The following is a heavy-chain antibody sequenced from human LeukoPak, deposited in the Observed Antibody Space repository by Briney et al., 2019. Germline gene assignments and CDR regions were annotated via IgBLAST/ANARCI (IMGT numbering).Heavy chain of an antibody. CDR3: AKGRVVYYDTTGYRPDDSFDI. D-gene: IGHD3-22*01. CDR2: ISTFNGHT. CDR1: GYTFTSYG. V-gene: IGHV1-18*01. Sequence: GASVKVSCKASGYTFTSYGISWVRQAPGQGLEWMGWISTFNGHTKYTQSLRDRLTLTTDTSTSTIYMELRSLRSDDTAVYYCAKGRVVYYDTTGYRPDDSFDIWGQGTMVTVSS. J-gene: IGHJ3*02.